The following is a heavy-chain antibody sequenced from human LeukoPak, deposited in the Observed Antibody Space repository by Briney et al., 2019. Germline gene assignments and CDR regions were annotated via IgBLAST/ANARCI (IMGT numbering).Heavy chain of an antibody. V-gene: IGHV4-34*01. J-gene: IGHJ4*02. CDR3: ARVPRSSSSVDY. D-gene: IGHD6-6*01. CDR1: GGSFSGYY. CDR2: SNHRGST. Sequence: PSETLSLTCAVYGGSFSGYYWSWIREPPGKGLEWSGDSNHRGSTNYNPSLKRRVTISVDTSKKQFSLKLHSVTAADTAVYYCARVPRSSSSVDYWGQGTLVTVSS.